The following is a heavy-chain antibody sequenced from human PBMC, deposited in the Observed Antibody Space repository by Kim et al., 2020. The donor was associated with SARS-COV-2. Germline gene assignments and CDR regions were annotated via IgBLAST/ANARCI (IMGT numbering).Heavy chain of an antibody. J-gene: IGHJ3*02. CDR3: ARDSGSFMRPFDI. Sequence: GGSLRLSCAASGFTFSSYEMNWVRQAPGKGLEWVSYISSSGSTIYYADSVKGRFTISRDNAKNSLHLQMNSLRAEDTAVYYCARDSGSFMRPFDIWGQGTMVTVSS. V-gene: IGHV3-48*03. D-gene: IGHD1-26*01. CDR2: ISSSGSTI. CDR1: GFTFSSYE.